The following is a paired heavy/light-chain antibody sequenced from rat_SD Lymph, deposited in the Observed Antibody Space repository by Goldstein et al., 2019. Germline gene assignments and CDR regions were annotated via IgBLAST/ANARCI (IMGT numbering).Light chain of an antibody. CDR3: QQYNSWLT. J-gene: IGKJ5*01. V-gene: IGKV22S1*01. Sequence: DIQMTQSPSLLSASVGDRVTLSCKASQNIYKYLNWYQQKLGEAPKLLIYYTNSLQTGIPSRFSGSGSGTDYTLTISSLQPEDVATYFCQQYNSWLTFGSGTKLEIK. CDR2: YTN. CDR1: QNIYKY.
Heavy chain of an antibody. CDR2: IDWDDDK. J-gene: IGHJ2*01. CDR1: GFSLSTYGMR. CDR3: ASYSSYIPY. D-gene: IGHD1-2*01. Sequence: QVTLKESGPGILQPSQALSLTCTFSGFSLSTYGMRVSWIRQPSGKGLEWLATIDWDDDKYYNPSLKSRLTVSKDTSNNQAFLKITSMDSADTATYYCASYSSYIPYWGQGVMVTVSS. V-gene: IGHV8-25*01.